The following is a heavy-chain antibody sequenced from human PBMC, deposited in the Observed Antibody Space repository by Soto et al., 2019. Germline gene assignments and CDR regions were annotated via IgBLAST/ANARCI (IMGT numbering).Heavy chain of an antibody. D-gene: IGHD3-10*01. J-gene: IGHJ6*02. CDR1: GGTFSSYA. V-gene: IGHV1-69*13. Sequence: SVKVSCKASGGTFSSYAISGVGQSGLRWLEWMGGIIPIFGTANYAQKFQGRVTITADESTSTAYMELSSLRSEDTAVYYCARDPRFGELLSSYGMDVWGQGTTVTVSS. CDR2: IIPIFGTA. CDR3: ARDPRFGELLSSYGMDV.